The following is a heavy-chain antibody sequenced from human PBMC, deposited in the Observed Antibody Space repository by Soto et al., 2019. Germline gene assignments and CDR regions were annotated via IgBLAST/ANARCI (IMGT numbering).Heavy chain of an antibody. J-gene: IGHJ5*02. CDR2: INPNSGGT. D-gene: IGHD6-6*01. V-gene: IGHV1-2*02. Sequence: QVQLVQSGAEVKKPGASVKVSCKASGYTFTGYYMHWVRQAPGQGLEWMGWINPNSGGTNYAQKFQGRVTMTRDTSISTAYMELSRLRSDDTAVNYCAREGTEYSSSSSWFDPWGQGTLVTVSS. CDR3: AREGTEYSSSSSWFDP. CDR1: GYTFTGYY.